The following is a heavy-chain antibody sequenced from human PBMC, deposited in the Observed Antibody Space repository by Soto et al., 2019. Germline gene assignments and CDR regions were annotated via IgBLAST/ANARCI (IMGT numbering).Heavy chain of an antibody. D-gene: IGHD5-18*01. CDR1: GFAFSSYA. CDR2: ISYDGSNK. Sequence: QVQLVESGGGVVQPGRSLRLSCAASGFAFSSYAMHWVRQAPGKGLEWVAVISYDGSNKYYADSVKGRFTISRDNSKNTLYLQMNSLRAEDTAVYYCARGIQLWKAPYGMDVWGQGTTATVSS. J-gene: IGHJ6*02. CDR3: ARGIQLWKAPYGMDV. V-gene: IGHV3-30-3*01.